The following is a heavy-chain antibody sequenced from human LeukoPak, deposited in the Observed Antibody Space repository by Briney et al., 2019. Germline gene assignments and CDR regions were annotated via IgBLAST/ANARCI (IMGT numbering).Heavy chain of an antibody. CDR1: DGSISSYY. CDR2: IYYSGST. CDR3: ARARRWGGYFDY. J-gene: IGHJ4*02. D-gene: IGHD4-23*01. V-gene: IGHV4-59*01. Sequence: SETLSLTCTVSDGSISSYYWSWIRQPPGKGLEWIGYIYYSGSTNYNPSLKSRVTISVDTSKNQFSLKLSSVTAADTAVYYCARARRWGGYFDYWGQGTLVTVSS.